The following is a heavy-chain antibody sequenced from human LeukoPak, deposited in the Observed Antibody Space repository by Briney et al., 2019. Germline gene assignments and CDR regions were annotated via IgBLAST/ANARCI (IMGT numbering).Heavy chain of an antibody. V-gene: IGHV3-53*01. Sequence: GGSLRLSCAASGFIFSQYSMNWVRQAPGKGLEWVSVIYSGGSTYYAESVKGRFTISRDNSKNTLYLQMNSLRAEDTAVYYCAREWDALDYWGQGTLVTVSS. CDR3: AREWDALDY. CDR1: GFIFSQYS. CDR2: IYSGGST. J-gene: IGHJ4*02. D-gene: IGHD1-26*01.